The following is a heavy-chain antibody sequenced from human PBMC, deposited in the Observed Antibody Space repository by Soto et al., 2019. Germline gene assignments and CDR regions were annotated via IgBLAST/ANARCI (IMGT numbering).Heavy chain of an antibody. D-gene: IGHD3-10*01. CDR2: ISSSGSTI. CDR1: GFTFSSYE. CDR3: ARDLGRGDVFQYGMDV. J-gene: IGHJ6*02. V-gene: IGHV3-48*03. Sequence: GGSLRLSCAASGFTFSSYEMNWVRQAPGKGLEWVSYISSSGSTIYYADSVTGRFTISRDDAKNSLSLQMHRLRDEDTAVYYCARDLGRGDVFQYGMDVWGHGTTVTVSS.